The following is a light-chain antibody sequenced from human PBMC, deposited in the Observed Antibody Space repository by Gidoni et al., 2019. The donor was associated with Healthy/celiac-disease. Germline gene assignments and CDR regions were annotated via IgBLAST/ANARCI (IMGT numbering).Light chain of an antibody. Sequence: DIVMTQTPDSLAVSLGERATINCKSSQSVLYSSNNKNYLAWYQQKTGQPHKLLIYWASTRESGVPDRFICSGSGTDFTLTISSLQAEDVAVYYCQQYYSTRLTFGGGTKVEIK. CDR2: WAS. J-gene: IGKJ4*01. V-gene: IGKV4-1*01. CDR3: QQYYSTRLT. CDR1: QSVLYSSNNKNY.